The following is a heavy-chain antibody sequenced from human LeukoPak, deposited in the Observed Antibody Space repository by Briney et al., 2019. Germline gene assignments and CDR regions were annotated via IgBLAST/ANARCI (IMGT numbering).Heavy chain of an antibody. J-gene: IGHJ3*02. CDR3: AKDNNGWAFDI. CDR2: IPYDGSNK. Sequence: GGSLRLSCAASGFTFSSYGMDWVRQAPGKGLEWVAFIPYDGSNKYYADPVKGRFTISRDNSKNTLYLQMNSLRAEDTALYYCAKDNNGWAFDIWGQGTMVTVSS. D-gene: IGHD6-19*01. V-gene: IGHV3-30*02. CDR1: GFTFSSYG.